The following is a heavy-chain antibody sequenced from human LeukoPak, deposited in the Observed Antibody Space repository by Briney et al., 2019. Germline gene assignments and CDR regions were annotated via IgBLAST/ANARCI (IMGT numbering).Heavy chain of an antibody. Sequence: PSETLSLTCTVSGGSIYSYYWSWIRQPPGKGLEWIGYIYYSGSTNYNPSLKSRVTISVDTSKNQFSLKLSSVTAADTAVYYCARQGSSWYFYYYGMDVWGQGTTVTVSS. CDR1: GGSIYSYY. CDR2: IYYSGST. D-gene: IGHD6-13*01. J-gene: IGHJ6*02. CDR3: ARQGSSWYFYYYGMDV. V-gene: IGHV4-59*08.